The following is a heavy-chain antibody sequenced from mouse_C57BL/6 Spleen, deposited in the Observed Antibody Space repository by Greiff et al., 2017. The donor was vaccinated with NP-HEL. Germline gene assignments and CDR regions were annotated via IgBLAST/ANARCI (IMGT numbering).Heavy chain of an antibody. J-gene: IGHJ2*01. CDR2: IDPSDSET. V-gene: IGHV1-52*01. CDR3: AREELYYYGSSYYFDY. CDR1: GYTFTSYW. D-gene: IGHD1-1*01. Sequence: QVQLQQPGAELVRPGSSVKLSCKASGYTFTSYWMHWVKQRPIQGLEWIGNIDPSDSETHYNQKFKDKATLTVDKSSSTAYMRLSSLTSEDSAVYYCAREELYYYGSSYYFDYWGQGTTLTVSS.